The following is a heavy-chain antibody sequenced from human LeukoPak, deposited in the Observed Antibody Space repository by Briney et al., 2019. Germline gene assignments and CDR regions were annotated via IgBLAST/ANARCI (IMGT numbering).Heavy chain of an antibody. J-gene: IGHJ6*02. CDR2: ISYDGSNK. CDR1: GFTFSSYG. Sequence: GRSLRLPCAASGFTFSSYGMHWVRQAPGKGLEWVAVISYDGSNKYYADSVKGRFTISRDNSKNTLYLQMNSLRAEDTAVYYCAKDQFSIYGSGSYYYYYYGMDVWGQGTTVTVSS. V-gene: IGHV3-30*18. CDR3: AKDQFSIYGSGSYYYYYYGMDV. D-gene: IGHD3-10*01.